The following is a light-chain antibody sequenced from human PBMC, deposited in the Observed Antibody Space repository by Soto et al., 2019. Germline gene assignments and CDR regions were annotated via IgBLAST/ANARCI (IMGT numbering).Light chain of an antibody. J-gene: IGKJ5*01. CDR3: QQHGSSVT. Sequence: EIVLTQSPGTLSLSPGERATLSCRVSQSVSSTSLAWYQQKPGQAPRLLIYGASSRATGIPDRFSGSGSGTDFTLTISRLEPEDFAVYYCQQHGSSVTFGQGTRLEIK. V-gene: IGKV3-20*01. CDR2: GAS. CDR1: QSVSSTS.